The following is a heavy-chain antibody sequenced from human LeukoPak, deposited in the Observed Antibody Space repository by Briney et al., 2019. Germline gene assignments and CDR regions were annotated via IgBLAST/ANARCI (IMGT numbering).Heavy chain of an antibody. D-gene: IGHD2-2*01. CDR2: INHSGST. J-gene: IGHJ6*03. CDR1: GGSFSGYY. Sequence: PSETLSLTCAVYGGSFSGYYWSWIRQPPGKGLEWIGEINHSGSTNYNPSLKSRVTISVDTSKNQFSLKLSSVTAADTAVYYCASSTSFRPPRKYYYYMDVWGEGTTVTVSS. CDR3: ASSTSFRPPRKYYYYMDV. V-gene: IGHV4-34*01.